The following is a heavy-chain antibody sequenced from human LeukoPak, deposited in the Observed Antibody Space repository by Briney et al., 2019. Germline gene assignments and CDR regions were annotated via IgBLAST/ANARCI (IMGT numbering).Heavy chain of an antibody. J-gene: IGHJ4*02. CDR2: IYSGGST. CDR3: ARDARGAFDY. D-gene: IGHD4/OR15-4a*01. CDR1: GFAFSSSA. Sequence: GGSVRLSCAASGFAFSSSAMHWVRQSPGKGLEWVSIIYSGGSTYYADSVKGRFTISRDNSKNTLYLQMNSLRAEDTAVYYCARDARGAFDYWGQGTLVTVSS. V-gene: IGHV3-66*01.